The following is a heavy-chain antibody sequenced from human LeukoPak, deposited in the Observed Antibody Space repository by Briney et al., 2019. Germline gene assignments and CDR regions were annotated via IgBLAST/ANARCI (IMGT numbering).Heavy chain of an antibody. CDR3: ARGQRHSSSWYGPDAFDI. V-gene: IGHV3-53*01. J-gene: IGHJ3*02. D-gene: IGHD6-13*01. Sequence: PGGSLRLCCAASGFTVRSNYMSWVRQAPGKGLEWVSVIYSGGSTYYADSVKGRFTISRDNSKNTLYLQMNSLRAEDTAVYYCARGQRHSSSWYGPDAFDIWGQGTMVTVSS. CDR2: IYSGGST. CDR1: GFTVRSNY.